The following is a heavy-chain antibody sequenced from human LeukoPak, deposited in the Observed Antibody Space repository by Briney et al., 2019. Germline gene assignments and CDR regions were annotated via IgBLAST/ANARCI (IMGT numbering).Heavy chain of an antibody. D-gene: IGHD2-21*01. CDR3: ARSPVATAVNYWFDP. Sequence: GGSLRLSCAASGFSFSSYGMHWLRQAPGKGPESVALIRHDGTETYHADSVKGRFTISRDNSKNTLYLQMDSLRVEDMAVYYCARSPVATAVNYWFDPWGQGTLVTVSS. CDR2: IRHDGTET. CDR1: GFSFSSYG. V-gene: IGHV3-30*03. J-gene: IGHJ5*02.